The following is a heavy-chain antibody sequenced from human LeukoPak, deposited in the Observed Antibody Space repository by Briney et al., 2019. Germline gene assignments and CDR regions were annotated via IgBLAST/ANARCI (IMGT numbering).Heavy chain of an antibody. Sequence: GGSLRLSCAASGFTFSSHWMSWVRQAPGKGLEWVANIKQDGSEKYYVDFVKGRFTISRDNAKNSLYLQMNSLRAEDTAVYYCARDQVGLSDAFDIWGQGSVVTVSS. J-gene: IGHJ3*02. CDR3: ARDQVGLSDAFDI. CDR2: IKQDGSEK. CDR1: GFTFSSHW. V-gene: IGHV3-7*01. D-gene: IGHD1-26*01.